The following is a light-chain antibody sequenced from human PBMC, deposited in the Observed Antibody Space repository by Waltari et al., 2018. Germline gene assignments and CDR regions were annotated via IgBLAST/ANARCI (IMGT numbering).Light chain of an antibody. J-gene: IGKJ4*01. CDR1: ESVKTN. CDR2: KAS. V-gene: IGKV1-5*03. Sequence: DVQLTHSPSTLSASVGDRVTITCRASESVKTNLAWYQHQPGKAPKVLVHKASRLESGIPSRFSGSGYGTEFTLTISSLEPDDFATYYCHQYNTVPLTFGGGTKVEIK. CDR3: HQYNTVPLT.